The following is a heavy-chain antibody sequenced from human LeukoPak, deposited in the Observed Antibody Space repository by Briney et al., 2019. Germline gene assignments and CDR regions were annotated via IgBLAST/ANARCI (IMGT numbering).Heavy chain of an antibody. CDR1: GFTFSSYW. V-gene: IGHV3-74*01. CDR3: ARERGVKPFDY. Sequence: GGSLRLSCAASGFTFSSYWMHWVRQAPGKGLVWVSRINTDGSSTSYADSVKGRFTISRDNAKNTLYLQMNSLRAEDTAVYYCARERGVKPFDYWGQGTLVTVSS. J-gene: IGHJ4*02. CDR2: INTDGSST. D-gene: IGHD3-10*01.